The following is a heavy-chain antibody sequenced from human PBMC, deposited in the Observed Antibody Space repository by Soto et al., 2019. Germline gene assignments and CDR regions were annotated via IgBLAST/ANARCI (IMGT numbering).Heavy chain of an antibody. J-gene: IGHJ4*02. CDR1: GFTFDDHY. Sequence: EVHLVESGGVVVQPGGSLRLSCAASGFTFDDHYMHWVRQASGKGLEWVSLISWDGETTYYADSVKGRFTISRDNSKNSLYLQMNALTTEDTALYYCASSQGDYWGQGTLVTVAS. CDR2: ISWDGETT. V-gene: IGHV3-43*01. CDR3: ASSQGDY.